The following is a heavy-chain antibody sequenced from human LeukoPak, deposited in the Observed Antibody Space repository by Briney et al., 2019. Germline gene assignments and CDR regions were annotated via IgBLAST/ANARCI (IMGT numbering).Heavy chain of an antibody. Sequence: GGSLRLSCAASGFTFSDYYMSWIRQAPGKGLEWVSYISSSGSTIYYADSVKGRFTISRDNAKNSLYLQMNSLIAEDTAAYYCARGGVVFSSWYDYWGQGTLVTVSS. CDR2: ISSSGSTI. V-gene: IGHV3-11*04. J-gene: IGHJ4*02. CDR3: ARGGVVFSSWYDY. CDR1: GFTFSDYY. D-gene: IGHD6-13*01.